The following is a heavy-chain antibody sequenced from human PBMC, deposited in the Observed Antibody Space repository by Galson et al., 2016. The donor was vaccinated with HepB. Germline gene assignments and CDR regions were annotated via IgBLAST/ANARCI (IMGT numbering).Heavy chain of an antibody. J-gene: IGHJ5*02. CDR2: IYYSGST. Sequence: SETLSLTCSVSGGSISSYYWSWIRKTPGKGLEWIGHIYYSGSTNYNPSLKSRVTISVDTSKNQFSLKLSSVTAADTAVYYCARFHPHRERPGYCSGGRCYGVPYNWFDPWGQGTLVTVSS. CDR3: ARFHPHRERPGYCSGGRCYGVPYNWFDP. V-gene: IGHV4-59*01. CDR1: GGSISSYY. D-gene: IGHD2-15*01.